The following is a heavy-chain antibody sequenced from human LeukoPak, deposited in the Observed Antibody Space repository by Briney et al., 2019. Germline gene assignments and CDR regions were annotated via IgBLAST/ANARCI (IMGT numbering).Heavy chain of an antibody. V-gene: IGHV4-59*01. CDR2: IYYSGST. CDR3: ARMTTVTTFDC. D-gene: IGHD4-17*01. CDR1: GGSISSYY. J-gene: IGHJ4*02. Sequence: PSETLSLTCTVSGGSISSYYWSWIRQPPGKGLEWIGYIYYSGSTNYNPSLKSRVTISVDTSKNQFSLKLSSVTAADTAVYYCARMTTVTTFDCWGQGTLVTVSS.